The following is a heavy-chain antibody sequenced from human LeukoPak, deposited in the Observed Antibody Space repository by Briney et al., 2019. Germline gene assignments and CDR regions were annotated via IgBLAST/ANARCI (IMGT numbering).Heavy chain of an antibody. V-gene: IGHV3-23*01. Sequence: GGSLRLSCAASGFTFSSYAMIWVRQAPGKGLEGVSAISGSGGSTYYADSVKGRFTISRDNSKNTLYLQMNSLRAEDTAVYYCAKGLRGYSYGYADYWGQGTLVTVSS. J-gene: IGHJ4*02. CDR3: AKGLRGYSYGYADY. CDR2: ISGSGGST. CDR1: GFTFSSYA. D-gene: IGHD5-18*01.